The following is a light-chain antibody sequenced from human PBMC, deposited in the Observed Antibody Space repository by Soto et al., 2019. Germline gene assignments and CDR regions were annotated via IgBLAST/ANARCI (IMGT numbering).Light chain of an antibody. V-gene: IGKV1-5*03. J-gene: IGKJ3*01. CDR3: QQYNTYPIT. Sequence: DIQMTQSPSTLSASVGDRVTITWLASQSISSWLAWYQQKPGKVPKLLIYKASSLESGVPSRFSGSGSGTEFTLTISSLQPDDVATYYCQQYNTYPITLGPGTKVDIK. CDR2: KAS. CDR1: QSISSW.